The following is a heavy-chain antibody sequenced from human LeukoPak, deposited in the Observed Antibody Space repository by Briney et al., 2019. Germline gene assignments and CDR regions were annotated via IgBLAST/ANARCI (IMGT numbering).Heavy chain of an antibody. D-gene: IGHD3-10*02. CDR3: TRGRPQGNSDLFRDDY. J-gene: IGHJ4*02. CDR2: IIPIFGTA. CDR1: GGTFSSYA. Sequence: ASVKVSCKASGGTFSSYAISWVRQAPGQGLEWMGGIIPIFGTANYAQKFQGRVTITTDESTSTAYMELSSLRSEDTAVYYCTRGRPQGNSDLFRDDYWGQGTLVTVSS. V-gene: IGHV1-69*05.